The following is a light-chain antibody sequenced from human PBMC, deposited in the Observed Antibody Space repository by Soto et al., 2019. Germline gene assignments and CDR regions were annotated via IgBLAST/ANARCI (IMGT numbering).Light chain of an antibody. CDR2: GAS. CDR1: QGIRND. CDR3: LQDYSYPRS. Sequence: AIQMTQSPSSLSASVGDRVTITCRASQGIRNDLGWYQQKPGKAPKLLIHGASNLQSGAPSRFSVSGSGTDFTLTISSLQPEDFATYYCLQDYSYPRSFGQGTKVEIK. J-gene: IGKJ1*01. V-gene: IGKV1-6*01.